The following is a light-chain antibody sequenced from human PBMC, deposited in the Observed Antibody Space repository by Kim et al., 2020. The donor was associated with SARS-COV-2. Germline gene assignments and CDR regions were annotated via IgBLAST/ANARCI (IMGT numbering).Light chain of an antibody. J-gene: IGKJ1*01. CDR2: AAS. Sequence: ASVGDTVTITFRASQAIRNDLGWYQQKPGKAPKVLIAAASILQTGVPSRFSGSGSGTDFTLTINSLQPEDFATYYCLQDYTYPWTFGQGTKVDIK. V-gene: IGKV1-6*01. CDR3: LQDYTYPWT. CDR1: QAIRND.